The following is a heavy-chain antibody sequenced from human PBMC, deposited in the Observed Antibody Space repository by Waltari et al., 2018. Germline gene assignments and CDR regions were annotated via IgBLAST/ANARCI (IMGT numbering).Heavy chain of an antibody. CDR1: GFTFSSYG. V-gene: IGHV3-30*02. CDR3: ASLGEREQGDYYYYGMDV. Sequence: QVQLVESGGGVVQPGGSLRLSCAASGFTFSSYGMHWVRQAPGKGLEWVAFIRYDGSNKYYADSVKGRFTISRDNSKNTLYLQMNSLRAEDTAVYYCASLGEREQGDYYYYGMDVWGQGTTVTVSS. D-gene: IGHD3-16*01. J-gene: IGHJ6*02. CDR2: IRYDGSNK.